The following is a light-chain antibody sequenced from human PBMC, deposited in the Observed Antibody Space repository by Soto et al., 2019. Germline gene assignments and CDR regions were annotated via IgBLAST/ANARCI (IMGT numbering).Light chain of an antibody. J-gene: IGLJ2*01. CDR1: SSDVGGYNY. Sequence: QSVLTQPPSASGSPGQSVTISCTGTSSDVGGYNYVSWYQQHPGKAPKLMIYEVSKRPSGVPDRFSGSKSGNTASLTVSGIQAEDEDDYYCSSYAGSNNLLFGGGTKLTVL. V-gene: IGLV2-8*01. CDR3: SSYAGSNNLL. CDR2: EVS.